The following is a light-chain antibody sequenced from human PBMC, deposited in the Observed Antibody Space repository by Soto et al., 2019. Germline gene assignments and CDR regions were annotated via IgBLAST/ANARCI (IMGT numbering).Light chain of an antibody. CDR2: DDT. J-gene: IGLJ1*01. CDR1: VGL. CDR3: SSYTSASNLYI. Sequence: QSALTQPASMSGSPGQSITISCTGTVGLVSWYQQHPGKVPKLIIYDDTKRPSGVSSRFSGSKSGNTASLTISGLQADDEADYYCSSYTSASNLYIFGTGTKVTVL. V-gene: IGLV2-14*02.